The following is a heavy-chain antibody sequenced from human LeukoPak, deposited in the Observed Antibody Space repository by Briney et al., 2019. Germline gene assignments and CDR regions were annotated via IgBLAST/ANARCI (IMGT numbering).Heavy chain of an antibody. D-gene: IGHD4-17*01. CDR1: GFTFSIYA. CDR3: AKESTVTPGNVNWFDT. V-gene: IGHV3-23*01. J-gene: IGHJ5*02. Sequence: GGSLRLSCATSGFTFSIYAMTWVRQAPGKGLEWVSTISGSGGSTYYADPVKGRFTISRDNSKNTLYLQMNRLRAEDTAVYYCAKESTVTPGNVNWFDTWGQGTLVTVSS. CDR2: ISGSGGST.